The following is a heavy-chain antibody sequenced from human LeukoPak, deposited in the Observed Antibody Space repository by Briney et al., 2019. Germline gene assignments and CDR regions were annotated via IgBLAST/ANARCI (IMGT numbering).Heavy chain of an antibody. CDR2: IYGGGTT. D-gene: IGHD2-2*01. V-gene: IGHV3-66*02. CDR1: GLTVSRNY. Sequence: GGSLRLSCAASGLTVSRNYMNWVRQAPGKGLEWVSLIYGGGTTYYAEPVKGRFTISRHNSKNPMYLQMNSLRAEDTAVYYCARSTRALVPTADDAIDIWGQGTMVTVSS. CDR3: ARSTRALVPTADDAIDI. J-gene: IGHJ3*02.